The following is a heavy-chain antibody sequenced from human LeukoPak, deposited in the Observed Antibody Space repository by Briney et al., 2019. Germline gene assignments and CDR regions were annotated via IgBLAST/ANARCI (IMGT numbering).Heavy chain of an antibody. V-gene: IGHV4-4*07. J-gene: IGHJ6*03. D-gene: IGHD3-3*01. CDR1: GGSISTYY. CDR3: AREGRYDFWSGYSNYYYYYYMDV. Sequence: SETLSLTCTVSGGSISTYYWSWIRQPAGKGLEWIGHIYTSGSTNYNPSLKGRVTISLHTSKNQFSLKLSSVTAADTAVYYCAREGRYDFWSGYSNYYYYYYMDVWGKGTTVTVSS. CDR2: IYTSGST.